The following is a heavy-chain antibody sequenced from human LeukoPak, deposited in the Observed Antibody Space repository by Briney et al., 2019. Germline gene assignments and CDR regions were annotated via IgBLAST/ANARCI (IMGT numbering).Heavy chain of an antibody. Sequence: GGSLRLSCAASGFTFSSYSVNWVRQPPGKGLEWVANIKADGSQKYYVDSVKGRFTISRDNAKNSLYLQMNSLRAEDTAVYYCAREDSAWFGPDYWGQGTLVTVSS. J-gene: IGHJ4*02. CDR2: IKADGSQK. CDR1: GFTFSSYS. CDR3: AREDSAWFGPDY. V-gene: IGHV3-7*01. D-gene: IGHD6-19*01.